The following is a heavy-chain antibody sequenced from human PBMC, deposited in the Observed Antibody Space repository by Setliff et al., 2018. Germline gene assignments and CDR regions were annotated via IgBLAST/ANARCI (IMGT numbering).Heavy chain of an antibody. D-gene: IGHD6-25*01. CDR2: INTNTGNP. CDR1: GGTFSTYG. CDR3: ARASRFAAIVWKGDYYMDV. J-gene: IGHJ6*03. V-gene: IGHV7-4-1*02. Sequence: ASVKVSCKASGGTFSTYGITWVRQAPGQGLEWVGWINTNTGNPSYAQGFTGRFVFSLDTSVSTAYLQISSLKPEDTAMYYCARASRFAAIVWKGDYYMDVWGKGTTVTVSS.